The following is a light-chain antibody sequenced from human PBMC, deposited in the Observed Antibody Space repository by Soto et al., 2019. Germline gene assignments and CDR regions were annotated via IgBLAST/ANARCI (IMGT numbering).Light chain of an antibody. V-gene: IGKV3-15*01. Sequence: EIVMTQSQATLSVSPGERSTLSCRASQSISDNLAWYQQKPGQAPRLLIYGASTGATSIPARFSGSGSGTEFTLTISSLQSEDFAIYYCQQYDNWPPRWTCGQGTK. J-gene: IGKJ2*01. CDR3: QQYDNWPPRWT. CDR1: QSISDN. CDR2: GAS.